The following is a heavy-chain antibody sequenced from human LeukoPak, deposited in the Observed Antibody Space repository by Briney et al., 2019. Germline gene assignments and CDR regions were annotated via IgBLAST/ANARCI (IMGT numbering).Heavy chain of an antibody. V-gene: IGHV4-59*01. Sequence: TLSLTCPVSAGSISSYYWSWIRQPPGNGLEWSGYIYCSGSTNYNPSLKTRVPISVDTSKNQVSLKLSSVTAADTAVYYCARVRYGDRFDYWGQGTLVTVSS. CDR2: IYCSGST. D-gene: IGHD4/OR15-4a*01. CDR1: AGSISSYY. J-gene: IGHJ4*02. CDR3: ARVRYGDRFDY.